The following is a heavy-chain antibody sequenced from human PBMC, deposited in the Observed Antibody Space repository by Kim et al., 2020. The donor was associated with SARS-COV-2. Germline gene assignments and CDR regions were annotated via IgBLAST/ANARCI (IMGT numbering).Heavy chain of an antibody. V-gene: IGHV4-59*01. J-gene: IGHJ4*02. CDR2: IYHSGST. CDR3: ARGYRLDY. CDR1: GGSTGVYY. Sequence: SETLSLTCTVSGGSTGVYYWSWIRQPPGKGLEWIGYIYHSGSTNYNPSLRSRVTISLDTSKNYVSLKLDTVTASDTAVYYCARGYRLDYWGQGTLVTVST. D-gene: IGHD1-1*01.